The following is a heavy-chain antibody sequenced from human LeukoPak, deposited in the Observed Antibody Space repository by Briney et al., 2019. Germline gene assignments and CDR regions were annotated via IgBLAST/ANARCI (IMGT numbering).Heavy chain of an antibody. Sequence: GGSLRLSCAASGFTFSSYAMSWVRQAPGKGLEWVSAISGSGGSTYYADSVKGRFTISRDNSKNTLYLQMNSLRAEDTAVYYCAKDVLGVDTAMVDGFLFDYWGQGTLVTVSS. CDR1: GFTFSSYA. CDR2: ISGSGGST. CDR3: AKDVLGVDTAMVDGFLFDY. D-gene: IGHD5-18*01. J-gene: IGHJ4*02. V-gene: IGHV3-23*01.